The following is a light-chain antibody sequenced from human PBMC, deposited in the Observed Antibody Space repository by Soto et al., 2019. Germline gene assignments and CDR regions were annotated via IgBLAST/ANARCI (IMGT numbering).Light chain of an antibody. CDR3: LQHNAYPWT. V-gene: IGKV1-17*01. J-gene: IGKJ1*01. CDR2: TSS. CDR1: QGIRNY. Sequence: DIQMTQSPSSLSASVGGRVTITCRACQGIRNYLGCYQHKPGKAPKRLIYTSSNLQSGVPSRFSDSGSGTEFTLTISSLQPEDFATYYCLQHNAYPWTFGQGTKVDIK.